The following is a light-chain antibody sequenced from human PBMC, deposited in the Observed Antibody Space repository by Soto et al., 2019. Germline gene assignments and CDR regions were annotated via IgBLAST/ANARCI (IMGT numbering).Light chain of an antibody. Sequence: IVMTQSPATLSLSPGERATLSCRASQRITTVAWYQQKPGQAPRLLIYGLSIRAPGVPARFSVSGSGTDFTLTISSLEPEDFAVYYCQQRSNWLITFGQGTRLEIK. V-gene: IGKV3-11*01. CDR1: QRITT. CDR3: QQRSNWLIT. CDR2: GLS. J-gene: IGKJ5*01.